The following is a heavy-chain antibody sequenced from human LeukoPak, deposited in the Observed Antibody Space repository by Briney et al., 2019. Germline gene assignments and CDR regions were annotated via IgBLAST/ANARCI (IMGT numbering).Heavy chain of an antibody. Sequence: ASVKVSCKGSGGTFSSYAISWVRQAPGQGLEWMGGIIPIFGTANYAQKFQGRVTITTDESTSTAYMELSSLRSEDTAVYYCARDKGHCSSTSCYLTHFDYWGQGTLVTVSS. J-gene: IGHJ4*02. CDR1: GGTFSSYA. D-gene: IGHD2-2*01. V-gene: IGHV1-69*05. CDR2: IIPIFGTA. CDR3: ARDKGHCSSTSCYLTHFDY.